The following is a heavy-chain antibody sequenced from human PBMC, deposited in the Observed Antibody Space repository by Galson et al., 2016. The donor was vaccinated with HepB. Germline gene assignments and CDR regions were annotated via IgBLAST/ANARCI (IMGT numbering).Heavy chain of an antibody. V-gene: IGHV1-46*01. D-gene: IGHD5-18*01. CDR1: GYTFTRSY. J-gene: IGHJ6*02. Sequence: SVKVSCKVFGYTFTRSYIHWVRQAPGQGLEWMGIINTGRGTTNHAQKFQGRVTMTTDTSTSTVDMELSGLTSEDTAVYYCASVFVSDTALRPPYYQYALDVWGQGTPVAVSS. CDR3: ASVFVSDTALRPPYYQYALDV. CDR2: INTGRGTT.